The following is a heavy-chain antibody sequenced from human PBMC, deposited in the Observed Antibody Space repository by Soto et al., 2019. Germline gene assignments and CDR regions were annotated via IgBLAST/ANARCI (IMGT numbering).Heavy chain of an antibody. J-gene: IGHJ3*02. CDR2: IVVGSGNT. V-gene: IGHV1-58*02. CDR3: AADPRYYYDSSGPVDAFDI. Sequence: VSXKASGFTXTSXAMQWVRQARGQRXEWKGRIVVGSGNTNYAQKFQERVTITRDMSTSTAYMELSSLRSEDTAVYYCAADPRYYYDSSGPVDAFDIWGQGTMVTVSS. CDR1: GFTXTSXA. D-gene: IGHD3-22*01.